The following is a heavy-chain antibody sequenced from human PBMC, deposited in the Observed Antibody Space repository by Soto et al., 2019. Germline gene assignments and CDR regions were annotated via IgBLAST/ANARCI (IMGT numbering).Heavy chain of an antibody. CDR1: GFTFSSYG. J-gene: IGHJ6*02. CDR2: IWYDGSNK. V-gene: IGHV3-33*01. CDR3: AREMQTYYYYGMDV. Sequence: QVQLVESGGGVVKPGRSLRLSCEASGFTFSSYGMHWVRQAPGKGLEWVAVIWYDGSNKYYADSVKGRFTISRDNSKNTLYLQMNSLRAEDTAVYYCAREMQTYYYYGMDVWGQGTTVTVSS.